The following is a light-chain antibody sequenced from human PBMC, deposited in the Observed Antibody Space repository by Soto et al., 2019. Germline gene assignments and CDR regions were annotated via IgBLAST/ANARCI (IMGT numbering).Light chain of an antibody. CDR1: SSNIGSNY. V-gene: IGLV1-47*02. CDR3: ATWDDSLSGPV. Sequence: QSVLTQPPSASGNPGQRITISCSGSSSNIGSNYVYWSQQLPGTAPKVLIYSNNKRPSGVPDRFSGSKSGTSASLAISGLRSEDEADYCCATWDDSLSGPVFGGGTKLTVL. CDR2: SNN. J-gene: IGLJ3*02.